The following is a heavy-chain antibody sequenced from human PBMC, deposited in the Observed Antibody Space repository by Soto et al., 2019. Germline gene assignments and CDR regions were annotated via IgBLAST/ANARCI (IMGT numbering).Heavy chain of an antibody. CDR2: IDLSGST. CDR3: ARGGGELTSYYYYGMDV. CDR1: GGSISSSNW. Sequence: QVQLQESGPGLVKPSGTLSLTCAVSGGSISSSNWWGWVRQPPGKGLEWIGEIDLSGSTNYNPSLKGRAAISVDKSKNQFSLKLSSVPAAGTAMYYCARGGGELTSYYYYGMDVWGQGTTVTVSS. J-gene: IGHJ6*02. V-gene: IGHV4-4*02. D-gene: IGHD1-26*01.